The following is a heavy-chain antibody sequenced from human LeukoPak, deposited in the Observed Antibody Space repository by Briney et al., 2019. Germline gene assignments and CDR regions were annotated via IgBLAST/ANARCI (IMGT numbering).Heavy chain of an antibody. Sequence: SETLSLTCTVSGGSISSYCWSWIRQPPGKGLEWIGYIYYSGSTNYNPSLKSRVTISVDTSKNQFSLKLSSVTAADTAVYYCARGDNWNDFDYWGQGTLVTVSS. D-gene: IGHD1-1*01. J-gene: IGHJ4*02. V-gene: IGHV4-59*01. CDR1: GGSISSYC. CDR3: ARGDNWNDFDY. CDR2: IYYSGST.